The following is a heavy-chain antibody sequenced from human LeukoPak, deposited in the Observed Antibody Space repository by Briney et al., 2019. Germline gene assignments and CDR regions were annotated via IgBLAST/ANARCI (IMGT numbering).Heavy chain of an antibody. CDR3: ARSTNYYGSGTYYFHFDY. CDR1: GFTFSTYA. D-gene: IGHD3-10*01. J-gene: IGHJ4*02. CDR2: IGGSGGNT. V-gene: IGHV3-23*01. Sequence: GGSLRLSCVASGFTFSTYAMNWVRQAPGRGLEWVSAIGGSGGNTFYADSVKGRFTISRDNSKNTLYLQMNSLRAEDTAVYYCARSTNYYGSGTYYFHFDYWGQGTLVTVSS.